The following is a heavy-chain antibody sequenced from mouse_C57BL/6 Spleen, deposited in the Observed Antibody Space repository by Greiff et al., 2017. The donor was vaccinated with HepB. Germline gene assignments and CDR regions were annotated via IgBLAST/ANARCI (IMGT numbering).Heavy chain of an antibody. Sequence: QVQLKESGAELAKPGASVKLSCKASGYTFTSYWMHWVKQRPGQGLEWIGYINPSSGYTKYNQKFKDKATLTADKSSSTAYMQLSSLTYEDSAVYYCAKITTVVAGDYWGQGTTLTVSS. J-gene: IGHJ2*01. D-gene: IGHD1-1*01. CDR2: INPSSGYT. V-gene: IGHV1-7*01. CDR3: AKITTVVAGDY. CDR1: GYTFTSYW.